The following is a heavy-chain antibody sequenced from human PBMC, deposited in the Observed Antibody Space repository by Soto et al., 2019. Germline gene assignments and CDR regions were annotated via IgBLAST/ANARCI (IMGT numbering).Heavy chain of an antibody. CDR2: ISGSGGST. D-gene: IGHD6-6*01. V-gene: IGHV3-23*01. J-gene: IGHJ4*02. CDR3: AKDPEIHVQVLIAYSFDY. CDR1: GFTFSSEP. Sequence: PGGSLRLSCAASGFTFSSEPMSWSRQVPGKGLEWVSAISGSGGSTYYADSVKGRFTISRDNSKNTLYLQMNSLRAEDTAVYYCAKDPEIHVQVLIAYSFDYWGQGTLVTVSS.